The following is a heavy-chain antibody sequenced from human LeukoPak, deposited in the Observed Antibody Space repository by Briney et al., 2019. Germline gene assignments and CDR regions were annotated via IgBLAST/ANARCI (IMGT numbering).Heavy chain of an antibody. J-gene: IGHJ4*02. CDR3: ARTSGFFDSSGFYQQNPYYFQY. CDR2: INHSGRT. Sequence: PSETLSPTCAASGDSVIGYFWTWIRQAPGQGLDWIGDINHSGRTNYNPSLQRRVSISVGTSKNQFSLNVTSVTVADTAVYYCARTSGFFDSSGFYQQNPYYFQYWGQGVLVTVSS. D-gene: IGHD3-22*01. V-gene: IGHV4-34*01. CDR1: GDSVIGYF.